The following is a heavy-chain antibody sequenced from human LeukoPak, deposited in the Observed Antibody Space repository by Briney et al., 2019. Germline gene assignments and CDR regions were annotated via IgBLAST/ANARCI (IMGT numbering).Heavy chain of an antibody. D-gene: IGHD3-10*01. CDR1: GGSFSGYY. CDR3: ARRRVLDY. J-gene: IGHJ4*02. Sequence: SETLSLTCAVYGGSFSGYYWSWIRQPPGKGLEWIGEINHSGSTNYNPSLKSRVTISVDTSKNQFSLKLSSVTAADTAVYYCARRRVLDYWGQGTLVTVSS. CDR2: INHSGST. V-gene: IGHV4-34*01.